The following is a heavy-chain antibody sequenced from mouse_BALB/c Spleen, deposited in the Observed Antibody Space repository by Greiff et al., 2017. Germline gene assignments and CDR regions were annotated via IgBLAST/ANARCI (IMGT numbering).Heavy chain of an antibody. CDR3: TRDHYGYDEKAWFAY. CDR2: ISSGGSYT. V-gene: IGHV5-6-4*01. J-gene: IGHJ3*01. D-gene: IGHD2-2*01. CDR1: GFTFSSYT. Sequence: DVMLVESGGGLVKPGGSLKLSCAASGFTFSSYTMSWVRQTPEKRLEWVATISSGGSYTYYPDSVKGRFTISRDNAKNTLYLQMSSLKSEDTAMYYCTRDHYGYDEKAWFAYWGQGTLVTVSA.